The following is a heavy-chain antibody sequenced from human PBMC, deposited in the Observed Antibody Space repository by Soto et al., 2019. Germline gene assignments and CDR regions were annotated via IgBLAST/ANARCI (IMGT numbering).Heavy chain of an antibody. J-gene: IGHJ4*02. CDR1: GFPFSTYW. CDR3: AGWGGHDYNY. Sequence: EVQLLGSGGGLVQPGGSLRLSCVGSGFPFSTYWMNWVRQAPGKGLEWVANINPDGNVGTYVDSVRGRFTSSRDNAKNSLYLHMNSLRADDTAVYFCAGWGGHDYNYWGQGIMVTVSS. V-gene: IGHV3-7*03. D-gene: IGHD4-4*01. CDR2: INPDGNVG.